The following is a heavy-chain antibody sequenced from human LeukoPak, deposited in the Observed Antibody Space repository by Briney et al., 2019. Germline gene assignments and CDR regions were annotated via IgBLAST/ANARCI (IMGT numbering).Heavy chain of an antibody. V-gene: IGHV1-8*01. D-gene: IGHD2-2*01. Sequence: ASVKVSCKASGYTFTSYDINWVRQATGQGLEWMGWMNPNSGNTGYAQKFQGRVTTTRDTSTSTVYMELSSLRSEDTAVYYCASAYCSSTSCLDHWFDPWGQGTLVTVSS. CDR3: ASAYCSSTSCLDHWFDP. J-gene: IGHJ5*02. CDR2: MNPNSGNT. CDR1: GYTFTSYD.